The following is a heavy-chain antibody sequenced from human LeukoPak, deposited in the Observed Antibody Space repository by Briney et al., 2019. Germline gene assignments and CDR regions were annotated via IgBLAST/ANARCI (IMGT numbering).Heavy chain of an antibody. V-gene: IGHV1-2*02. CDR2: INPNSGGT. CDR3: ARSPHILTGENFDY. CDR1: GYTFTGYY. D-gene: IGHD3-9*01. J-gene: IGHJ4*02. Sequence: ASVKVSCKASGYTFTGYYMHWVRQAPGQELEWMGWINPNSGGTNYAQKFQDRVSMTRDTSISTDYMQLSRLRFDDTAVYYCARSPHILTGENFDYWGQGTLLTVSS.